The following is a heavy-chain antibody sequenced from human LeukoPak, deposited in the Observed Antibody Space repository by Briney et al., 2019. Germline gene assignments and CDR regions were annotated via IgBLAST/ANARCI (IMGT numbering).Heavy chain of an antibody. V-gene: IGHV4-39*07. CDR2: IYHSGST. Sequence: SETLSLTCTVSGGSIGSSLYYWGWIRQPPGKGLEWIGYIYHSGSTYYNPSLKSRVTISVDRSKNQFSLKLSSVTAADTAVYYCARVGRWLQSYFDYWGRGTLVTVSS. CDR3: ARVGRWLQSYFDY. J-gene: IGHJ4*02. CDR1: GGSIGSSLYY. D-gene: IGHD5-24*01.